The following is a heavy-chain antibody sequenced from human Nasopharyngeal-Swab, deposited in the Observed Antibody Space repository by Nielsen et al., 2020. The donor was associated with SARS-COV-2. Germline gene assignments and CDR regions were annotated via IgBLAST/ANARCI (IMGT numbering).Heavy chain of an antibody. D-gene: IGHD6-13*01. J-gene: IGHJ6*02. V-gene: IGHV4-39*02. Sequence: GSLRLSCTVSGGSISSSSYYWGWLRHPPGKGLEWIGSIYYSGSTYYNPSLKSRVTISVDTSKNQFSLKLNSVTAADTAVYFCARDSSSSSWNYYYYGMDVWGQGTTVTVSS. CDR2: IYYSGST. CDR3: ARDSSSSSWNYYYYGMDV. CDR1: GGSISSSSYY.